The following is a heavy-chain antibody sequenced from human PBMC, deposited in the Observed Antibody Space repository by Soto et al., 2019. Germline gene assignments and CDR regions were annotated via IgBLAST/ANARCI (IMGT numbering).Heavy chain of an antibody. CDR1: GFTFSSYA. J-gene: IGHJ6*02. Sequence: GWSLRLSCAASGFTFSSYAMSWVRQAPGKGLEWVSAISGSGGSTYYADSVKGRFTISRDNSKNTLYLQMNSLRAEDTAVYYCAKDLARITIFGVVIQGGMDVWGQGTTVTVSS. V-gene: IGHV3-23*01. D-gene: IGHD3-3*01. CDR3: AKDLARITIFGVVIQGGMDV. CDR2: ISGSGGST.